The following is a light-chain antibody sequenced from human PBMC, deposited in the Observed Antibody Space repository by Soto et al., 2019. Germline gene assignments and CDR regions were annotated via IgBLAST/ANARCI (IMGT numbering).Light chain of an antibody. CDR2: QVY. CDR1: SSDVGGYNY. Sequence: QSALTQPPSASGSPGQSVTISCTGTSSDVGGYNYVCWYQQYPGKAPKLIISQVYKRPSGVPDRFSGSKSGNTASLTVSGLQAEDEADYYCSSFSGTNTVVFGGGTKLTVL. J-gene: IGLJ2*01. CDR3: SSFSGTNTVV. V-gene: IGLV2-8*01.